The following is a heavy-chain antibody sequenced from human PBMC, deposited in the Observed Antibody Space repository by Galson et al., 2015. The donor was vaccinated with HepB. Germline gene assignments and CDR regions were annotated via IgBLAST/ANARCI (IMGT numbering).Heavy chain of an antibody. V-gene: IGHV1-69*13. Sequence: SVKVSCKASGGTFSRYTISWVRQAPRQGLEWMGGITPLFGTAKYAQKFQGRVTITADESTSTAYMELSSLRSENTAVYYCARGLWGYAEIDYWGQGTMVTVSS. CDR3: ARGLWGYAEIDY. D-gene: IGHD5-12*01. J-gene: IGHJ4*02. CDR2: ITPLFGTA. CDR1: GGTFSRYT.